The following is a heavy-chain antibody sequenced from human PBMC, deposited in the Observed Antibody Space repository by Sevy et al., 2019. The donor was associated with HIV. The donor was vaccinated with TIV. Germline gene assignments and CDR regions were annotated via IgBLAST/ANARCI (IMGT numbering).Heavy chain of an antibody. J-gene: IGHJ4*02. V-gene: IGHV2-5*02. CDR2: IYWDDDK. CDR3: AHRPADSSGYPIFDY. CDR1: GFSLITTGVA. Sequence: SGPTLVNPTQTLTLTCTFSGFSLITTGVAVGWIRQPPGKALECLALIYWDDDKRYSPSLKSRLTITKDTSKNQVVLTLTHMGPVDTATYYCAHRPADSSGYPIFDYWGQGTLVTVSS. D-gene: IGHD3-22*01.